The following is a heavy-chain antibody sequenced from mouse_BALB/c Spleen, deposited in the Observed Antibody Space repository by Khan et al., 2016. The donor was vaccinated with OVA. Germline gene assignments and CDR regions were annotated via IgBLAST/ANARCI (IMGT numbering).Heavy chain of an antibody. Sequence: QVQLKESGPDLVAPSQSLSITCTVSGFSLTSYGVHWVRQPPGKGLEWLVVIWSDGITTYNSALQSRLSISKDNSKSQVFLQMNSLQTDDTAMDYCARHRFGYFDVWGAGTTVTVSS. CDR2: IWSDGIT. V-gene: IGHV2-6-2*01. J-gene: IGHJ1*01. CDR1: GFSLTSYG. CDR3: ARHRFGYFDV.